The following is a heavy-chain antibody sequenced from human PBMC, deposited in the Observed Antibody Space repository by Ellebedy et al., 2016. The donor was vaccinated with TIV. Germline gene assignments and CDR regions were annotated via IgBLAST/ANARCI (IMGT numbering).Heavy chain of an antibody. CDR3: AIGELSYGMDV. Sequence: GESLKISCAASGFTVSSNYMSWVRQAPGKGLEWVSVIYSGGSTYYADSVKGRFTSSRDNSKNTLYLQMNSLRAEDTAVYYCAIGELSYGMDVWGQGTTVTVSS. CDR1: GFTVSSNY. V-gene: IGHV3-53*01. J-gene: IGHJ6*02. D-gene: IGHD3-10*01. CDR2: IYSGGST.